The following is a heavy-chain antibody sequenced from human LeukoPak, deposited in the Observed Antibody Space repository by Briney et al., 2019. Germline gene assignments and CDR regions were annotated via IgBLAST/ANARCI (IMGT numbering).Heavy chain of an antibody. CDR3: ARHKWDDIAAAGTLDY. D-gene: IGHD6-13*01. CDR1: GGSISSGGYY. V-gene: IGHV4-61*08. CDR2: IYYSGST. Sequence: SETLSLTCTVSGGSISSGGYYWSWIRQPPGKGLEWIGYIYYSGSTNYNPSLKSRVTISVDTSKNQFSLKLSSVTAADTAVYYCARHKWDDIAAAGTLDYWGQGTLVTVSS. J-gene: IGHJ4*02.